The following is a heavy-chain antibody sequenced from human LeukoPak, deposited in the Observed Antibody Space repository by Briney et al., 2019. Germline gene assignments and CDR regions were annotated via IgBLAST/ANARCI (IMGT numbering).Heavy chain of an antibody. CDR3: ARDRRYYDSSGPYFDY. D-gene: IGHD3-22*01. V-gene: IGHV1-18*01. CDR2: ISAYNGNT. CDR1: GYTFTSYG. J-gene: IGHJ4*02. Sequence: ASVKVPCKASGYTFTSYGISWVRQAPGQGLEWMGWISAYNGNTNYAQKLQGRVTMTTDTSTSTAYMELRSLRSDDTAVYYCARDRRYYDSSGPYFDYWGQGTLVTVSS.